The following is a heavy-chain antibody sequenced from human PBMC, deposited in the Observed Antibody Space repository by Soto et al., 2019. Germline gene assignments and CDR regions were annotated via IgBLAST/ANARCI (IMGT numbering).Heavy chain of an antibody. V-gene: IGHV1-69*13. CDR2: ISPIFGTA. CDR1: GGTFSSYA. D-gene: IGHD6-19*01. Sequence: SVKVSCKASGGTFSSYAISWVRQAPGQGLEWMGGISPIFGTANYAQKFQGRVTITADESTSTAYMELRSLRSDDTAVYYCAREVAVAFVDWGQGTLVTVSS. CDR3: AREVAVAFVD. J-gene: IGHJ4*02.